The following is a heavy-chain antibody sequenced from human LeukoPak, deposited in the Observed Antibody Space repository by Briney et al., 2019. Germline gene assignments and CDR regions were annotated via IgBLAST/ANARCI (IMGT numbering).Heavy chain of an antibody. CDR1: GGSISSYY. CDR3: ARDALDSSGWFYHGMDV. CDR2: FYTGGST. D-gene: IGHD6-19*01. V-gene: IGHV4-4*07. J-gene: IGHJ6*02. Sequence: SETLSLTCTVSGGSISSYYWNWIRQSAGRGLEWIGRFYTGGSTNYNPSLKSRVTMSVDTSKNQFSLKLTFVIAADTAVYYCARDALDSSGWFYHGMDVWGQGTTVTVSS.